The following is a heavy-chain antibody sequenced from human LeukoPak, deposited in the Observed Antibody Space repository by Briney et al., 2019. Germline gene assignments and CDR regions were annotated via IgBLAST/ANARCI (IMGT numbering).Heavy chain of an antibody. V-gene: IGHV1-3*01. Sequence: GASVKVSCKASGYTFTSYAMHWVRQAPGQRLEWMGWINAGNGNTKYSQKFQGRVTITRDTSASTAYMELSSLRSEDTAVYYCARAPPLLTLFYGSGSPGVFDYWGQGTLVTVSS. CDR1: GYTFTSYA. CDR2: INAGNGNT. J-gene: IGHJ4*02. D-gene: IGHD3-10*01. CDR3: ARAPPLLTLFYGSGSPGVFDY.